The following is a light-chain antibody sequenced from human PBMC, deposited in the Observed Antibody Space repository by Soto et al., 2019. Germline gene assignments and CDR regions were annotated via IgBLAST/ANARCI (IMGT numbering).Light chain of an antibody. Sequence: DIQMTQSPASLSASVGDRVTITCRASQTIDTYLNWFLQKPGKAPDLLIYSSSTLQRGVPSRFSGGGSGTEFTLTISSLQPEDFGTYYCQQSYKTPHTFGQGTKLETK. J-gene: IGKJ2*01. CDR3: QQSYKTPHT. CDR1: QTIDTY. V-gene: IGKV1-39*01. CDR2: SSS.